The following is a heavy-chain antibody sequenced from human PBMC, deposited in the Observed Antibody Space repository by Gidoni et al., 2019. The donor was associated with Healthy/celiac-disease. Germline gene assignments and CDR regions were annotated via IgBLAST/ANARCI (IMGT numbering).Heavy chain of an antibody. Sequence: EVQLVESGGVVVQPGGSLRLSCAASGFTFDYYAMHWVRQAPGKGLEWVSLIRWDGGSTYYADSVKGRFTISRDNSKNSLYLQMNSLRAEDTALYYCAKDVDGSGSYGVGYFDYWGQGTLVTVSS. CDR1: GFTFDYYA. J-gene: IGHJ4*02. CDR2: IRWDGGST. V-gene: IGHV3-43D*03. D-gene: IGHD3-10*01. CDR3: AKDVDGSGSYGVGYFDY.